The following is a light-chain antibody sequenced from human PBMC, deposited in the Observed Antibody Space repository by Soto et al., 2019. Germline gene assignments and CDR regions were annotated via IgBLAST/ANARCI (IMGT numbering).Light chain of an antibody. CDR3: QSYDSSLSGSV. CDR1: SSNIGASYA. J-gene: IGLJ3*02. V-gene: IGLV1-40*01. CDR2: GNS. Sequence: QSVLTQPPSVSGAPGQRVTISCTGSSSNIGASYAVHWYQQLPGTAPKLLIYGNSNRPSGVPDRFSGSKPGTSASLAITGLQAEDEADYYCQSYDSSLSGSVFGGGTKLTVL.